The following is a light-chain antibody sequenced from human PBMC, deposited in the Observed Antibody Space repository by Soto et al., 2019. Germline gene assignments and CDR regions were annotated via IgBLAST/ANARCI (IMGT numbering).Light chain of an antibody. Sequence: DIQMAQSPSSLSASVGDRVSITCRASLSIGTYLNWYQQTPGQAPRLLIHSVFTLQSGVPSRFSGSGSGTEFTLTISSLQPEDSATYDCQQGYSTPQTFGQGTKLEIK. J-gene: IGKJ2*01. CDR3: QQGYSTPQT. V-gene: IGKV1-39*01. CDR1: LSIGTY. CDR2: SVF.